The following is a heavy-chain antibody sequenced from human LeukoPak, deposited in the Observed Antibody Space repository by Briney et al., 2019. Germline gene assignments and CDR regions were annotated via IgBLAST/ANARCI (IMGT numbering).Heavy chain of an antibody. D-gene: IGHD3-10*01. J-gene: IGHJ6*03. Sequence: SETLSLTCAVYGGSFSGYYCSWIRQPPGKGLEWIGEINHGGSTNYNPSLKSRVTISVDTSKNQFSLKVSSVTAADTAVYYCATSPMWFGELFGSYYMDVWGKGTTVTISS. CDR3: ATSPMWFGELFGSYYMDV. CDR1: GGSFSGYY. CDR2: INHGGST. V-gene: IGHV4-34*01.